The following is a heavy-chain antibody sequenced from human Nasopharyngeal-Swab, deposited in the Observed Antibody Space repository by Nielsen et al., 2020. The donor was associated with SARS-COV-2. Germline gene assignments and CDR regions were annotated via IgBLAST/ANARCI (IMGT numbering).Heavy chain of an antibody. J-gene: IGHJ4*02. CDR2: IYYSGST. CDR3: AREYYDILTGYSRFEY. CDR1: GGSISSYY. D-gene: IGHD3-9*01. V-gene: IGHV4-59*01. Sequence: GSLRLSCTVPGGSISSYYWSWIRQPPGKGLEWIGYIYYSGSTNYNPSLKSPVTISVDTSKNQFSLKLSSVTAADTAVYYCAREYYDILTGYSRFEYWGQGTLVTVSS.